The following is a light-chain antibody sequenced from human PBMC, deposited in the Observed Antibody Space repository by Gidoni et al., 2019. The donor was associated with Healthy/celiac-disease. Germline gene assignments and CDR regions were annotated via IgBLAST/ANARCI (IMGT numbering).Light chain of an antibody. V-gene: IGLV3-1*01. Sequence: SYELTQPPSVSVSPGQTASITCSGDKLGAKYACWYQQKPGQSPVPVIYQDSKRPSGIPERFSGSNSGNTATLTISGTQAMDEADYYCQAWDSSTANYVFGTGTKVTVL. CDR1: KLGAKY. CDR3: QAWDSSTANYV. CDR2: QDS. J-gene: IGLJ1*01.